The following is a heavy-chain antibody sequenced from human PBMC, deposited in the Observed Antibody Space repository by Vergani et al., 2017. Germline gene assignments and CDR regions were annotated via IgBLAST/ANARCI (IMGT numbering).Heavy chain of an antibody. CDR1: GYTFTGYY. J-gene: IGHJ3*02. D-gene: IGHD4-17*01. CDR3: ARYSVSGDYERAFDI. Sequence: QVQLVQSGAEVQKPGASVKVSCKASGYTFTGYYMHWVRQAPGQGLEWMGWINPNSGGTNYSQKFQGRVTMTRDTSISTAYMELSRLRSDDTAVYYCARYSVSGDYERAFDIWGQGTMVTVSS. CDR2: INPNSGGT. V-gene: IGHV1-2*02.